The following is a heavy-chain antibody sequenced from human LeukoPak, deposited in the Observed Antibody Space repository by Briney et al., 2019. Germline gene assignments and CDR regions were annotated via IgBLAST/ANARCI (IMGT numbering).Heavy chain of an antibody. CDR1: GGSISTYY. J-gene: IGHJ4*02. Sequence: SETLSLTCTVSGGSISTYYWSWIRQPPGKGLEWIGYIYHSGSTKYNPSLKSRVTISVDTSKNQFSLKLSSVTAADTAVYYCARDGYSGNDGLWGQGTLVTVSS. D-gene: IGHD5-12*01. CDR3: ARDGYSGNDGL. V-gene: IGHV4-59*01. CDR2: IYHSGST.